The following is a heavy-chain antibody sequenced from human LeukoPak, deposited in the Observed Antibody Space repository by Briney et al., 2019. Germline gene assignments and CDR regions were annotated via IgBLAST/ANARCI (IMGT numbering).Heavy chain of an antibody. D-gene: IGHD6-13*01. Sequence: ASVKVSCKASGYTFTSYDINWVRQATGQGLEWMGWMNPNSGNTGYAQKFQGRVTITRNTAIRTAYRELSSLRSEDTAVYYCARGLGAAAGSFDYWGQGTLVTVSS. J-gene: IGHJ4*02. CDR3: ARGLGAAAGSFDY. CDR2: MNPNSGNT. CDR1: GYTFTSYD. V-gene: IGHV1-8*03.